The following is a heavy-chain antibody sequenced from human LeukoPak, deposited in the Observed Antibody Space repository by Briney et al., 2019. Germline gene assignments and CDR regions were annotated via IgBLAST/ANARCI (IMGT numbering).Heavy chain of an antibody. V-gene: IGHV4-59*01. CDR3: ARGTWELPNY. CDR1: GGSISSYY. Sequence: SSETLSLTCTVSGGSISSYYWNWIRQPPGKGLEWIGYIHYGGSTVYNPSLKSRVTISVDTSKNQFSLKLSSVTAVDTAVYYCARGTWELPNYWGQGTLVTVSS. D-gene: IGHD1-26*01. CDR2: IHYGGST. J-gene: IGHJ4*02.